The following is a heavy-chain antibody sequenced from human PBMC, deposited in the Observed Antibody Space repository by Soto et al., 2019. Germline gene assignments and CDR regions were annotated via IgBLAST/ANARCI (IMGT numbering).Heavy chain of an antibody. Sequence: GGSLRLSCAAPGFTFSSYSMNWVRQAPGKGLEWVSYISSSSGTVHYADSVKGRFTIPRDNAKNSLFLQMNSLRDEDTAVYYCARDREYYFDYWGQGTLVTVSS. CDR1: GFTFSSYS. D-gene: IGHD3-10*01. CDR3: ARDREYYFDY. V-gene: IGHV3-48*02. CDR2: ISSSSGTV. J-gene: IGHJ4*02.